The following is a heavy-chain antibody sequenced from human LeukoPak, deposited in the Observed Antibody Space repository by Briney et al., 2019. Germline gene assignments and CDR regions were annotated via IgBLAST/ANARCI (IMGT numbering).Heavy chain of an antibody. D-gene: IGHD4-17*01. CDR1: GFTFSSYG. V-gene: IGHV3-30*03. Sequence: AGGSLRLSCAASGFTFSSYGMHRVRQAPGKGLEWVAVISYDGSNKYYADSVKGRFTISRDNSKNTLYLQMNSLRAEDTAVYYCARDSGDGDYEGAELDYWGQGTLVTVSS. CDR3: ARDSGDGDYEGAELDY. CDR2: ISYDGSNK. J-gene: IGHJ4*02.